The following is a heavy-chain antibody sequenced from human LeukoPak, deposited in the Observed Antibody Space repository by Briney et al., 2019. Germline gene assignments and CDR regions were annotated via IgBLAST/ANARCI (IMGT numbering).Heavy chain of an antibody. CDR2: INHSGST. CDR3: ARGTYYYDSSGYSRRPVIDY. CDR1: GGSFSGYY. V-gene: IGHV4-34*01. D-gene: IGHD3-22*01. Sequence: PSETLSLTCAVYGGSFSGYYWSWLRQPPGKGLEWIGEINHSGSTNYNPSLKSRVTISVDTSKNQFSLKLSSVTAADTAVYYCARGTYYYDSSGYSRRPVIDYWGQGTLVTVSS. J-gene: IGHJ4*02.